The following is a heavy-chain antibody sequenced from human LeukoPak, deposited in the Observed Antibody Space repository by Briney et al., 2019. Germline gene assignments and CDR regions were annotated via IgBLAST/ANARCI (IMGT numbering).Heavy chain of an antibody. D-gene: IGHD2-15*01. CDR2: IYTSGST. CDR1: GGSISSYY. CDR3: ARDPHKYCSGGSCYSY. Sequence: PSETLSLTCTVSGGSISSYYWSWIRQPPGKGLEWIGRIYTSGSTNYNPSLKSRVTMSVDTSKNQFSLKLSSVTAADTAVYYCARDPHKYCSGGSCYSYWGQGTLVTVSS. J-gene: IGHJ4*02. V-gene: IGHV4-4*07.